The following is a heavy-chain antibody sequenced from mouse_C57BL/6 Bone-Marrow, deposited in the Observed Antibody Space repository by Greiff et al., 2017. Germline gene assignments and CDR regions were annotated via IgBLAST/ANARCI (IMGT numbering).Heavy chain of an antibody. V-gene: IGHV1-81*01. CDR3: ARESDLPNRYFDV. CDR2: IYPRSGNT. D-gene: IGHD2-1*01. J-gene: IGHJ1*03. CDR1: GYTFTSYG. Sequence: QVQLKESGAELARPGASVKLSCKASGYTFTSYGISWVKQRTGQGLEWIGEIYPRSGNTYYNEKFKGKATLTADKSSSTAYMELRSLTSEDSAVYFCARESDLPNRYFDVWGTGTTVTVSS.